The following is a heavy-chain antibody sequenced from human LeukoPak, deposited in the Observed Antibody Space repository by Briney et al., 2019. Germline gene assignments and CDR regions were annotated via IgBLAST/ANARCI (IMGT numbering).Heavy chain of an antibody. CDR2: IYYSGST. V-gene: IGHV4-61*01. J-gene: IGHJ5*02. CDR1: GGPVSSGSYY. Sequence: SETLSLTCTVSGGPVSSGSYYWSWIRQPPGKGLEWIGYIYYSGSTNYNPSLKSRVTISVDTSKNQFSLKLSSVTAADTAVYYCARAPGGDYDNWFDPWGQGTLVTVSS. CDR3: ARAPGGDYDNWFDP. D-gene: IGHD4-17*01.